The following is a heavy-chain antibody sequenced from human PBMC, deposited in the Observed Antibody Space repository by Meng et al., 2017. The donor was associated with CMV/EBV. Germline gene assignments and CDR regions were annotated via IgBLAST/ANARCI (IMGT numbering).Heavy chain of an antibody. J-gene: IGHJ6*02. D-gene: IGHD3-10*01. CDR2: IKQDGSEK. V-gene: IGHV3-7*01. Sequence: GGPLRLSCAASGFTFSSYWMSWVRQAPGKGLEWVANIKQDGSEKYYVDSVKGRFTISRDNAKNSLYLQMNSLRAEDTAVYYCARDPDGSSLYYYYYYGMDVWGQGTMVTVSS. CDR3: ARDPDGSSLYYYYYYGMDV. CDR1: GFTFSSYW.